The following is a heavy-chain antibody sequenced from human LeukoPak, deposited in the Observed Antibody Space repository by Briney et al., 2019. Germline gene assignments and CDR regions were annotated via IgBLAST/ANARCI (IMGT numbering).Heavy chain of an antibody. D-gene: IGHD5-12*01. CDR3: ARHIGWLRLDY. CDR1: RYAFTSYY. V-gene: IGHV1-46*01. Sequence: ASVKVSCKASRYAFTSYYMHWVRQAPGQGLEWMGIINPSGGSTSYAQKFQGRVTMTRDTSTSTVYMELSSLRSEDTAVYYCARHIGWLRLDYWGQGTLVTVSS. CDR2: INPSGGST. J-gene: IGHJ4*02.